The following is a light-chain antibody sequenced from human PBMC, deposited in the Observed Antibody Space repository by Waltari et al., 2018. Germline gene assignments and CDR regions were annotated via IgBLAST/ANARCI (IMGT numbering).Light chain of an antibody. CDR1: SSDVGGYNY. J-gene: IGLJ2*01. V-gene: IGLV2-14*01. CDR2: EVT. CDR3: SSYTSSTTLV. Sequence: QSALTQPASVSGSPGQSITISCTGTSSDVGGYNYVPWYQQHPNKAPKLMIYEVTSRPSGVSNRFSGSKSGNTASLTISGLQAEDEADYYCSSYTSSTTLVFGGGTKLTVL.